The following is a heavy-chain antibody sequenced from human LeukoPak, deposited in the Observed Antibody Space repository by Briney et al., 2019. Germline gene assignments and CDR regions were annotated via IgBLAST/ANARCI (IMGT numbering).Heavy chain of an antibody. Sequence: PGGSLRLSCAVSGFTFSSHWMHWVRQAPGKGLVCLSRIKHDGSDTIYADSVKGRFTISRDNAKNTPYLQMNSLRAEDTAVYYCIRSNGWPDYWGQGTLVTVSS. J-gene: IGHJ4*02. CDR2: IKHDGSDT. V-gene: IGHV3-74*01. D-gene: IGHD6-19*01. CDR3: IRSNGWPDY. CDR1: GFTFSSHW.